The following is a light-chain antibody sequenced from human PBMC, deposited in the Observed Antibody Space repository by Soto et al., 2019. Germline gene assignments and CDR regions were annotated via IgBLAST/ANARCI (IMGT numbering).Light chain of an antibody. CDR2: GAS. Sequence: EIVLTQSPGTLSLTTGERATLSCRASQSVSSSCLAWYQQKPGQAPRLLIYGASSRATGIPDRFSGSGSGTDFTLTISRLEPEDFAVHYCQQYGSSPFTFGPGTKVDIK. CDR1: QSVSSSC. CDR3: QQYGSSPFT. J-gene: IGKJ3*01. V-gene: IGKV3-20*01.